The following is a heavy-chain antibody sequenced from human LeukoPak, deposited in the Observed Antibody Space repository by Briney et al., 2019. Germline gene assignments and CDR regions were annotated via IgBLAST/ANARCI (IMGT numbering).Heavy chain of an antibody. CDR2: ISYDGSNK. CDR1: GFTFSSYA. V-gene: IGHV3-30-3*01. CDR3: ATLHSSSWSKDY. J-gene: IGHJ4*02. Sequence: GGSLRLSCAASGFTFSSYAMHWVRQAPGKGLEWVAVISYDGSNKYYADSVKGRFTISRDNSKNTLYLQMNSLRAEDTAVYYCATLHSSSWSKDYWGQGTLVTVSS. D-gene: IGHD6-13*01.